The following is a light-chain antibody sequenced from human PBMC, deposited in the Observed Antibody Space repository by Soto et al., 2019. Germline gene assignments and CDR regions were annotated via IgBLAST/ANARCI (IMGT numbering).Light chain of an antibody. J-gene: IGKJ2*01. CDR1: ESVTSTY. Sequence: EIVLTQSPGTLSLSPGERATLSCRTSESVTSTYLAWYQQKPGQPPRLLIYAASSRATGIPDRFSGSGSGTDFTLTISRLEPEDFAVYFCQLFGSSPRYTFGRGTKLDIK. V-gene: IGKV3-20*01. CDR2: AAS. CDR3: QLFGSSPRYT.